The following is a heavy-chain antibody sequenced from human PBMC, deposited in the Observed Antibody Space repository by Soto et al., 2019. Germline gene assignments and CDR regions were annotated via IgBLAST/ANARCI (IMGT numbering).Heavy chain of an antibody. CDR2: IYSGGST. CDR3: ARRSSGSGHFDY. CDR1: EFTVSSNY. J-gene: IGHJ4*02. D-gene: IGHD6-19*01. Sequence: GGSLSISCAASEFTVSSNYMSWVRQAPGKGLEWVSVIYSGGSTYYADSVKGRFTISRDNSKNTLYLQMNSLRAEDTAAYYCARRSSGSGHFDYWGQETLVTVSS. V-gene: IGHV3-53*01.